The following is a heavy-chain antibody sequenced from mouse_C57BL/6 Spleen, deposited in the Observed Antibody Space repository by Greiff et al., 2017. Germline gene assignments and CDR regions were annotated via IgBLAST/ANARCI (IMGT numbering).Heavy chain of an antibody. J-gene: IGHJ4*01. V-gene: IGHV1-52*01. CDR1: GYTFTSYW. CDR2: IDPSDSET. D-gene: IGHD2-4*01. Sequence: VQLQQPGAELVRPGSSVKLSCKASGYTFTSYWMHWVKQRPIQGLEWIGNIDPSDSETHYNQKFKDKATLTVDKSSSQAYMQLSSLTSEDSAVYYCAREGRGDYGEDYAMDYWGQGTSVTVSS. CDR3: AREGRGDYGEDYAMDY.